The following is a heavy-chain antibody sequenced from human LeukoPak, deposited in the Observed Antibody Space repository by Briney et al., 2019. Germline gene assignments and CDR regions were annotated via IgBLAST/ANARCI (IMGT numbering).Heavy chain of an antibody. CDR3: ARVRSGWYGWFDP. Sequence: SETLSLTCTVSGGSISSYYWSWIRQPPGKGLEWIGYIYYSGSTNYNPSLKSRVTISVDTSKNQFSLKLSSVTAADTAVYYCARVRSGWYGWFDPWGQGTLVTVSS. J-gene: IGHJ5*02. CDR2: IYYSGST. V-gene: IGHV4-59*01. D-gene: IGHD6-19*01. CDR1: GGSISSYY.